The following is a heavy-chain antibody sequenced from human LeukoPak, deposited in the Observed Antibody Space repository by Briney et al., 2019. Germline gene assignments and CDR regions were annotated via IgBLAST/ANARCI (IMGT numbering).Heavy chain of an antibody. CDR3: ARNYHGSGTDLPPEHYSGMDI. Sequence: ASVKVSCKASGYNFNGYYIHWVRQAPGQGPEWMGWMNPDSGGTKYAQKFQGRVTMTRDTAITTVYLELRRLTSADTAVYYCARNYHGSGTDLPPEHYSGMDIWGQGTTVIVS. D-gene: IGHD3-10*01. CDR2: MNPDSGGT. J-gene: IGHJ6*02. V-gene: IGHV1-2*02. CDR1: GYNFNGYY.